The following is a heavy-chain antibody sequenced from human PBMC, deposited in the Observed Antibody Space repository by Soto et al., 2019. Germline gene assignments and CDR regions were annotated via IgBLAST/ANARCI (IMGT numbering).Heavy chain of an antibody. V-gene: IGHV1-46*01. CDR2: INPSGGST. CDR1: GYTFTSYY. CDR3: ARLPGVGATETPFDY. Sequence: ASVKVSCKASGYTFTSYYMHWVRQAPGQGLEWMGIINPSGGSTSYAQKFQGRVTMTRDTSTSTVYMELSSLRSEDTAVYYCARLPGVGATETPFDYWGQGTLVTVSS. J-gene: IGHJ4*02. D-gene: IGHD1-26*01.